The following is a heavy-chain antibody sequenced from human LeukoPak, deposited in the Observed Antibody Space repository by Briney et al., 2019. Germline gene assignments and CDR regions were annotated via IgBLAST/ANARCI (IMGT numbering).Heavy chain of an antibody. D-gene: IGHD6-19*01. CDR2: IYYSGST. Sequence: SETLSLTCTVSGGSISGYYWSWIRQPPGKGPXXXXYIYYSGSTNYNPSLESRVTISVDTSKNQFSLEMNSVTAADTAVYYCARLASSGWSHCDYWGQGTLVTVSS. V-gene: IGHV4-59*08. CDR3: ARLASSGWSHCDY. J-gene: IGHJ4*02. CDR1: GGSISGYY.